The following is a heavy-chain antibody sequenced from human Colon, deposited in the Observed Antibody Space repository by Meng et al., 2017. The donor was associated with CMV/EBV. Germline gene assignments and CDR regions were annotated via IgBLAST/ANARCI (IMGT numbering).Heavy chain of an antibody. Sequence: GESLKISCAASGFTFSGYGMNWVRRAPGKGLQWVSYISSGSSTIYYADSVRGRFTISRDNAKNSLYLQMNSLRAEDTAVYYCARELYSNYVLGQPQVPSFDYWGQGTLVTVSS. V-gene: IGHV3-48*04. CDR2: ISSGSSTI. J-gene: IGHJ4*02. CDR1: GFTFSGYG. D-gene: IGHD4-11*01. CDR3: ARELYSNYVLGQPQVPSFDY.